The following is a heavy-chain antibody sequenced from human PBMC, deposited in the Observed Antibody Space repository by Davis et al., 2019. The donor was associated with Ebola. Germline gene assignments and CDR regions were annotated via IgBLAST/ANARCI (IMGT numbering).Heavy chain of an antibody. Sequence: MPSETLSLTCPVSGGSISSYYWSWIRQPPGKGLEWIGYIYYSGSTNYNPSLKSRVTISVDTSKNQFSLKLSSVTAADTAVYYCARTVLQGWFDPWSQGTLVTVSS. CDR1: GGSISSYY. J-gene: IGHJ5*02. CDR2: IYYSGST. CDR3: ARTVLQGWFDP. V-gene: IGHV4-59*01. D-gene: IGHD2/OR15-2a*01.